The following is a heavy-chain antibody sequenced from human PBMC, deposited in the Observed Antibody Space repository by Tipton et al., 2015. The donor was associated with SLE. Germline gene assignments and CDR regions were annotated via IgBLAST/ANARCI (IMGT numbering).Heavy chain of an antibody. J-gene: IGHJ4*02. CDR3: ARGAYYFDS. CDR2: IYYSGST. Sequence: TLSLTCTFSGGSIRSHYWSWIRQPPGKGLEWIGYIYYSGSTNYNPPRKSRVTISVDTSKNQFSLKLTSVTAADTAVYYCARGAYYFDSWGQGTLVTVSS. V-gene: IGHV4-59*11. CDR1: GGSIRSHY.